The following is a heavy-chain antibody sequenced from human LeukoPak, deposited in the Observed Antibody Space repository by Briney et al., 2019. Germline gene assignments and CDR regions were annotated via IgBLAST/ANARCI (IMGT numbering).Heavy chain of an antibody. CDR2: INPNSGGT. V-gene: IGHV1-2*02. CDR1: GGTFSSYA. CDR3: ARASYCGAACYFYFDS. D-gene: IGHD2-21*02. Sequence: GASVKVSCKASGGTFSSYAISWVRQAPGQGLEWMGWINPNSGGTNYAQKFQGRVSVTRDTSISTAYMELSSLRSDDTAVYYCARASYCGAACYFYFDSWGQGTLVTVSS. J-gene: IGHJ4*02.